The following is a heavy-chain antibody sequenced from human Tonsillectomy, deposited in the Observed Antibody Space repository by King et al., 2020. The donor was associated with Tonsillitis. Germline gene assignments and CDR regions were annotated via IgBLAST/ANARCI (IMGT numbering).Heavy chain of an antibody. CDR3: AKDLPTYCSSTSCYANPFDY. J-gene: IGHJ4*02. Sequence: VQLVESGGGVVQPGRSLRLSCAASGFTFSRYGMHWVRQAPGKGLEWVAVISYDASNKYYADSVKGRFTISRDNSNNTLYLQMNSLRAEDTAVYYCAKDLPTYCSSTSCYANPFDYWGQGTLVTVSS. CDR1: GFTFSRYG. V-gene: IGHV3-30*18. D-gene: IGHD2-2*01. CDR2: ISYDASNK.